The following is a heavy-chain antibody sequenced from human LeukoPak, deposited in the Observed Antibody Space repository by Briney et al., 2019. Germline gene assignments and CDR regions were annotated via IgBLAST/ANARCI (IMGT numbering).Heavy chain of an antibody. CDR1: GYTFTGYY. CDR3: ARLVDTAMVYYFDY. V-gene: IGHV1-2*02. Sequence: ASVKVSCKASGYTFTGYYMHWVRQAPGQGLEWMGWINPNSGGTNYAQKFQGRVTMTRDTYISTAYMELSRLRSDDTAVYYCARLVDTAMVYYFDYWGQGTLVTVSS. CDR2: INPNSGGT. J-gene: IGHJ4*02. D-gene: IGHD5-18*01.